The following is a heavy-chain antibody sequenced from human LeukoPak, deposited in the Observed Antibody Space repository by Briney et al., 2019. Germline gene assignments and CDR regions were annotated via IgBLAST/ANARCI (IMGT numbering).Heavy chain of an antibody. D-gene: IGHD3-10*01. CDR3: ASAGDYYYGMDV. CDR2: IYYSGST. V-gene: IGHV4-59*01. J-gene: IGHJ6*02. Sequence: SETLSLICTVSGGSISSYYWSWIRQPPGKGLEWIGYIYYSGSTNYNPSLKSRVTISVDTSKNQFSLKLSSVTAADTAVYYCASAGDYYYGMDVWGQGTTVTVSS. CDR1: GGSISSYY.